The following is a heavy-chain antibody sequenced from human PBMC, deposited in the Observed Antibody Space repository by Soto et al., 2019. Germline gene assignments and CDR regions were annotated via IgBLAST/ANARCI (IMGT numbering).Heavy chain of an antibody. Sequence: QVQLVQSGDEVRKPGSSVKVSCKASGDIFVNYGIAWVRQAPGQGLEWMEWISPYSGNTPYASKLQGRLNITTDTSKTTAYMDLGSLTSDDTAVYYCAMVDNYVTPTPQDVWGQGTTVTVSS. V-gene: IGHV1-18*01. D-gene: IGHD3-16*01. CDR1: GDIFVNYG. CDR3: AMVDNYVTPTPQDV. J-gene: IGHJ6*02. CDR2: ISPYSGNT.